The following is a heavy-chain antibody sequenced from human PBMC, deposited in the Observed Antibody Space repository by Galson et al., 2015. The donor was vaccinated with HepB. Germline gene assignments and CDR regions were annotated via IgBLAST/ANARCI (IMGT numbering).Heavy chain of an antibody. J-gene: IGHJ4*02. CDR1: GGTFSSYA. D-gene: IGHD3-9*01. CDR3: ARDHVTYYDILTPFDY. Sequence: SVKVSCKASGGTFSSYAISWVRQAPGQGLEWMGRIIPILGIANYAQKFQGRVTITADKSTSTAYMELSSLRSEDTAVYYCARDHVTYYDILTPFDYWGQGTLVTVSS. V-gene: IGHV1-69*04. CDR2: IIPILGIA.